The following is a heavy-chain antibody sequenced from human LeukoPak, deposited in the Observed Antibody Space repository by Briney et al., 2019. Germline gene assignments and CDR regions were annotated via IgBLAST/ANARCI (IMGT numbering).Heavy chain of an antibody. J-gene: IGHJ3*02. CDR2: INPNGGGT. D-gene: IGHD7-27*01. Sequence: GASVKVSCKASGYTFTVYYMHWVRQAPGQGLEWMGWINPNGGGTNYAQNFQGRVTMTRDTSISTAYMELSRLRSDDTAVYYCARDGNWGSLRGAFDIWGQGTMVTVSS. CDR3: ARDGNWGSLRGAFDI. CDR1: GYTFTVYY. V-gene: IGHV1-2*02.